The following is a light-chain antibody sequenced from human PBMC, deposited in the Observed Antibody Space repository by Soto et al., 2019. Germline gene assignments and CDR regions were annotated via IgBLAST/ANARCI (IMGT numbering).Light chain of an antibody. J-gene: IGKJ2*01. CDR1: QSISSW. CDR2: DAS. V-gene: IGKV1-5*01. Sequence: DIQMTQSPSTLSASVGDRVTITCRASQSISSWLAWYQQKPGKAPKLLIYDASSLESGVPSRFSGSGSGTEFTLTTSSLQPDDFATSYCQQYNSYSPYTFGQGTKLEIK. CDR3: QQYNSYSPYT.